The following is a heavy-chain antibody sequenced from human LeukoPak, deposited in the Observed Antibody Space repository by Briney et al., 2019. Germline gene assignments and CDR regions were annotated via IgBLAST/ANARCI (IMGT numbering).Heavy chain of an antibody. CDR3: ATRDGELST. CDR1: GGSISSYY. V-gene: IGHV4-59*01. Sequence: SEALSLTCTVSGGSISSYYWSWIRQPPGKGLEWIGYIYYSGSTNYNPSLKSRVTISVDTSKNQFSLKLSSVTAADTAVYYCATRDGELSTWGQGTLVTVSS. CDR2: IYYSGST. D-gene: IGHD3-16*02. J-gene: IGHJ5*02.